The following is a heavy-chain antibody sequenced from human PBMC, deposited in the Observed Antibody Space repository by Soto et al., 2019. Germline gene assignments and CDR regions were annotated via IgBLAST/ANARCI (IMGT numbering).Heavy chain of an antibody. CDR3: TPDTWTPPPFDY. V-gene: IGHV3-15*07. CDR1: DFTFSNAW. J-gene: IGHJ4*02. CDR2: IRDKSDGGTT. Sequence: EVHLMESGGGVVKPGGSLRLSCAAPDFTFSNAWMNWVRQTPGKGLEWVGRIRDKSDGGTTDYAAPVQGRFTISIDDSKNLLNLQINTLKPRDPAVYNCTPDTWTPPPFDYWGQGTLVTVSS. D-gene: IGHD3-3*01.